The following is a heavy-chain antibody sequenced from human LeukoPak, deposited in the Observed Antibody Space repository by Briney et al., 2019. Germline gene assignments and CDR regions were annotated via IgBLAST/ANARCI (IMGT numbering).Heavy chain of an antibody. V-gene: IGHV3-23*01. Sequence: GGSLRLSCAASGSTFSTYAMSWVRQAPGKGLEWVSAIGGSGDFTYYAEYVRGRFTISRDNSEKTLYLQMNSLRAEDTAVYYCAKADRGWGVITKDWGQGTLVTVSS. CDR3: AKADRGWGVITKD. D-gene: IGHD3-10*01. J-gene: IGHJ4*02. CDR2: IGGSGDFT. CDR1: GSTFSTYA.